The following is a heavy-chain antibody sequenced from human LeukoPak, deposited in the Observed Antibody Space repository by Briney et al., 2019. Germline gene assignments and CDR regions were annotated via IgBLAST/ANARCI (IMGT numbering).Heavy chain of an antibody. V-gene: IGHV3-20*04. Sequence: GGSLRLSCTVSGFTFDNYVMAWVRQAPGKGLEWVSGISGNGVGTDYADSVTGRFTISRDNAKNSLYLQMNSLRAEDTAVYYCARDEGNTGYYYWGQGTLVTVSS. J-gene: IGHJ4*02. D-gene: IGHD3-9*01. CDR1: GFTFDNYV. CDR2: ISGNGVGT. CDR3: ARDEGNTGYYY.